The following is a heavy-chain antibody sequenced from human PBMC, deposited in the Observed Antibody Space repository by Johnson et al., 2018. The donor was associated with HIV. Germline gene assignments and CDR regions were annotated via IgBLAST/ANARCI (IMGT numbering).Heavy chain of an antibody. V-gene: IGHV3-66*01. CDR2: LYSGSTI. D-gene: IGHD5-24*01. Sequence: VQLVESGGGLVKPGGSLRLSCVVSGFTFSNYWMEWVRQAPGKGLMWVSVLYSGSTIYYADSVKGRFTISRDSSKNTLYLQMNSLRAEDTAVYYCARACRDGYTCDAFDIWGQGTMVTVSS. CDR3: ARACRDGYTCDAFDI. J-gene: IGHJ3*02. CDR1: GFTFSNYW.